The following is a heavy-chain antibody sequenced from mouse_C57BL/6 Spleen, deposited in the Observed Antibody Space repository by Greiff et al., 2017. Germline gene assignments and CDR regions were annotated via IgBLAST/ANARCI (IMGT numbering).Heavy chain of an antibody. CDR1: GYAFSSYW. CDR2: IYPGDGDT. J-gene: IGHJ2*01. V-gene: IGHV1-80*01. CDR3: ARSLSGYLCDY. Sequence: VQLQQSGAELVKPGASVKISCKASGYAFSSYWMNWVKPRPGKGLEWIGQIYPGDGDTNYNGQFKGKATLTAVKSSSTAYLQLSSLTSEDSAVYVCARSLSGYLCDYWGQGTTLTVSS. D-gene: IGHD3-1*01.